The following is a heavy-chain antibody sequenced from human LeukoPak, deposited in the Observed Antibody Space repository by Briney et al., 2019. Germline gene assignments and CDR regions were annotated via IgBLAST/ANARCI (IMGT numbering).Heavy chain of an antibody. J-gene: IGHJ4*02. D-gene: IGHD2-21*01. CDR2: IYYSGST. CDR3: ARDFVGIGLDYFDY. Sequence: PSETLSLTCTVSGGSISSYYWSWIRQPPGKGLEWIGYIYYSGSTNYNPSLKSRVTISVDTSKNQFSLKLSSVTAADTAVYYCARDFVGIGLDYFDYWGQGTLVTVSS. V-gene: IGHV4-59*01. CDR1: GGSISSYY.